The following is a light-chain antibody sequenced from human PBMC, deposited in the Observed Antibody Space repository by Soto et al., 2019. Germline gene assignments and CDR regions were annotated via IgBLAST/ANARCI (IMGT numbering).Light chain of an antibody. J-gene: IGKJ5*01. Sequence: DIVLTQSPGTLSLSPGERDTLSCRASQSVSSSYLAWYQQKPGQAPRLLIYGASSRPTGIPDRFSGSGSGTDFTLTISRLEPEDFAVYYCQQYGSSSTFGQGTRLEIK. CDR3: QQYGSSST. CDR1: QSVSSSY. V-gene: IGKV3-20*01. CDR2: GAS.